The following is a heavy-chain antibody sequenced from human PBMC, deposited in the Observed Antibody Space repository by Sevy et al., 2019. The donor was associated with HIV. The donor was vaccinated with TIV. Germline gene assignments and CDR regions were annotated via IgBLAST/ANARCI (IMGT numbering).Heavy chain of an antibody. CDR3: AVSIAAAGDSYYYYYIDV. V-gene: IGHV1-69*06. D-gene: IGHD6-13*01. CDR2: IIPIFGTA. Sequence: ASMKVSCKASGGTFSSYAISWVRQAPGQGLEWMGGIIPIFGTANYAQKFQGRVTITADKSTSTAYMELSSLRSEDTAVYYCAVSIAAAGDSYYYYYIDVWGKGTTVTVSS. CDR1: GGTFSSYA. J-gene: IGHJ6*03.